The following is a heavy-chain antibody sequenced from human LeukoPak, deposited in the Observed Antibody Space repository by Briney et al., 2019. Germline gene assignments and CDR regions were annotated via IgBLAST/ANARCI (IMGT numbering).Heavy chain of an antibody. CDR3: ARQGSGGRSFDV. J-gene: IGHJ3*01. Sequence: PSETLSLTCTVSGGSISTYYWSWIRQPPGKGLEWIGYMYNSGSTNYNPSLKSRVTISIDTSKNQVSLRLSSVTAADTAVHYCARQGSGGRSFDVWGQGTMVTVSS. CDR2: MYNSGST. CDR1: GGSISTYY. V-gene: IGHV4-59*08. D-gene: IGHD1-26*01.